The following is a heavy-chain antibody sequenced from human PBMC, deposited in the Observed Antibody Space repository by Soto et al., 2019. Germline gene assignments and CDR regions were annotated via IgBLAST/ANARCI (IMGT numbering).Heavy chain of an antibody. Sequence: PGESRKISCKGSGYSFTSYWIGGVRQMPGKCLEWMGIIYPGDSDTRYSPSLQGQVTISADKSINTAYLQWSSLKASDTAMYYCAGGGVRGVITLTREYRGMDFCCKAIIVT. CDR2: IYPGDSDT. V-gene: IGHV5-51*01. CDR1: GYSFTSYW. J-gene: IGHJ6*04. CDR3: AGGGVRGVITLTREYRGMDF. D-gene: IGHD3-10*01.